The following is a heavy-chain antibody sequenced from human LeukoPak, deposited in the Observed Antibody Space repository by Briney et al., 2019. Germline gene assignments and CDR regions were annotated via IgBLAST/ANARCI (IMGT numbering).Heavy chain of an antibody. CDR3: AREENYSGSYGHDAFDI. Sequence: ASVKVSCKASGYTFTSYGISWVRQAPGQGLEWMGWISAYNGNTNYAQKLQGRVTMTTDTSTSTAYMELRSLRSDDTAVYYCAREENYSGSYGHDAFDIWGQGPMVTVSS. D-gene: IGHD1-26*01. CDR2: ISAYNGNT. J-gene: IGHJ3*02. V-gene: IGHV1-18*01. CDR1: GYTFTSYG.